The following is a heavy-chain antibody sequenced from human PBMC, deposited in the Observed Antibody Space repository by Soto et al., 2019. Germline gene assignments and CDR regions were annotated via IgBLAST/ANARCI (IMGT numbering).Heavy chain of an antibody. CDR2: IYHSGST. Sequence: SETLSLTCAVSGGSISSGGYSWSWIRQPPGKGLEWIGYIYHSGSTYYNPSLKSRVTISVDRSKNQFSLKLSSVTAADTAVYYCARDSYGSIDYWGQGTLVTVS. CDR3: ARDSYGSIDY. V-gene: IGHV4-30-2*01. D-gene: IGHD5-18*01. CDR1: GGSISSGGYS. J-gene: IGHJ4*02.